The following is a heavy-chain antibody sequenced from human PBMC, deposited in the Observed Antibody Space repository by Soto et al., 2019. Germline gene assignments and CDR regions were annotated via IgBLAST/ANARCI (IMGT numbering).Heavy chain of an antibody. Sequence: GSLRLSCAASGFTFSSYAMSWVRQAPGKGLEWVSAISGSGGSTYYADSVKGRFTISRDNSKNTLYLQMNSLRAEDTAVYYCAKTLNQVGATPLDYWGQGTLVTV. D-gene: IGHD1-26*01. CDR3: AKTLNQVGATPLDY. V-gene: IGHV3-23*01. CDR2: ISGSGGST. CDR1: GFTFSSYA. J-gene: IGHJ4*02.